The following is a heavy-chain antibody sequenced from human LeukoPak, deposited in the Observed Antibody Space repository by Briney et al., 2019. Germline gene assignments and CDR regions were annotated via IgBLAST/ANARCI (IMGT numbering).Heavy chain of an antibody. CDR3: AISVLGTGIAALKPRRWFDP. Sequence: PSETLSLTCAVYGGSFSGYYWSWIRQPPGKGLEWIGEINHSGSTNYNPSLKSRVTISVDTSKNQFSLKLSSVTAADTAVYYCAISVLGTGIAALKPRRWFDPWGQGTLVTVSS. D-gene: IGHD6-6*01. CDR2: INHSGST. CDR1: GGSFSGYY. V-gene: IGHV4-34*01. J-gene: IGHJ5*02.